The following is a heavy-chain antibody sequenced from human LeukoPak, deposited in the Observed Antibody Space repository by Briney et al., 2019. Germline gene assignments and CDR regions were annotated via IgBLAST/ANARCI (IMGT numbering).Heavy chain of an antibody. CDR1: GFTFSSYW. CDR3: ASSTYSGSHWDAFDI. V-gene: IGHV3-74*01. J-gene: IGHJ3*02. Sequence: GGSLRLSCAASGFTFSSYWMHWVRQGPGKGLVWVSRIYSDGSRTTYADSVKGRFTISGDNAKNTLYLQMNSLRAEDTAIYYCASSTYSGSHWDAFDIWGQGTMVTVSS. D-gene: IGHD1-26*01. CDR2: IYSDGSRT.